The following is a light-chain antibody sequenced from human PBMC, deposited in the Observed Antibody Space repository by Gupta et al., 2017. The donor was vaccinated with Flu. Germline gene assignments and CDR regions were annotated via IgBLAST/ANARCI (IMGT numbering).Light chain of an antibody. CDR3: QQEDSTPIA. CDR1: QTVLYSSNNKNY. Sequence: DIVMTQSPDSLAVSLGERATINCKSSQTVLYSSNNKNYLAWYQQKPGQPPKLLIYWASTRESGVPDRFSGSGSGTDFTLTISSLQAEDVAVYYCQQEDSTPIAFGHGTKVDIE. V-gene: IGKV4-1*01. J-gene: IGKJ3*01. CDR2: WAS.